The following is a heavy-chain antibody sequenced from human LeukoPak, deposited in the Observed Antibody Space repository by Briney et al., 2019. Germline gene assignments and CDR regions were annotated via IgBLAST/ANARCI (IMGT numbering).Heavy chain of an antibody. D-gene: IGHD2-15*01. CDR2: IKSKTDGGTT. V-gene: IGHV3-15*01. CDR1: GFTFSNAW. J-gene: IGHJ4*02. CDR3: TTGRWWELYYFDY. Sequence: GSLRLSCAASGFTFSNAWMSWVRQAPGKGLEWVGRIKSKTDGGTTDYAAPVKGRFTISRDDSKNTLYLQMNSLKTEDTAVYYCTTGRWWELYYFDYWGQGTLVTVSS.